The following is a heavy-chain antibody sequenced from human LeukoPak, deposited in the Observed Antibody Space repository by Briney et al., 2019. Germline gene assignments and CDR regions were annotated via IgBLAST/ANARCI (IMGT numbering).Heavy chain of an antibody. J-gene: IGHJ4*02. V-gene: IGHV3-23*01. CDR1: GFTFSSYA. CDR3: AKSIAARRGFDY. D-gene: IGHD6-6*01. Sequence: RGSLRLSCAASGFTFSSYAMSWVRQAPGKGLEWVSAISGSGGSTYYADSVKGRFTISRDNSKNTLYLQMNSLRAEDTAVYYCAKSIAARRGFDYWGQGTLVTVSS. CDR2: ISGSGGST.